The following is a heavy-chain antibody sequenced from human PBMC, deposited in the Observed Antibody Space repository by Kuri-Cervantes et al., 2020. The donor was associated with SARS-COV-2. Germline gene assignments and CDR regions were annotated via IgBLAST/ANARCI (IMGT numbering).Heavy chain of an antibody. CDR1: GYTFTGYY. CDR2: INPNSGGT. CDR3: AGGEGVRGLMVLFQWRGVGPLDF. V-gene: IGHV1-2*02. Sequence: ASVKVSCKASGYTFTGYYMHWVRQAPGQGLEWMGWINPNSGGTNYAQKFQGGVAMTGDTSLSTAYVELSRLRSDDTAVYYCAGGEGVRGLMVLFQWRGVGPLDFWGQGTLVTVSS. J-gene: IGHJ4*02. D-gene: IGHD3-10*01.